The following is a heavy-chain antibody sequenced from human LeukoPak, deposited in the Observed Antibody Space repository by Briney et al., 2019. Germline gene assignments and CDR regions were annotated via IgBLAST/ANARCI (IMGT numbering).Heavy chain of an antibody. CDR3: AGDYGDSNYYFDY. D-gene: IGHD4-17*01. CDR1: GFTFSSYG. V-gene: IGHV3-30*02. J-gene: IGHJ4*02. Sequence: GGSLRLSCAASGFTFSSYGMNWVRQAPGKGLEWVAFIRYDGSIKYSADSVKGRFTISRDNAKNSLYLQMNSLRAEDTAVYYCAGDYGDSNYYFDYWGQGTLVTVSS. CDR2: IRYDGSIK.